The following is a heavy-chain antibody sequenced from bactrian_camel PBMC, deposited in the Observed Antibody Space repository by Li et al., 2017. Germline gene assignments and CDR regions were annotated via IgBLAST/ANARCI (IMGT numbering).Heavy chain of an antibody. D-gene: IGHD1*01. J-gene: IGHJ4*01. V-gene: IGHV3S53*01. CDR3: AAANTVGTLQCLQRTRENDWHH. Sequence: HVQLVESGGGSVQIGGSLRLSCAVSGSAVRSNCMAWFRQAPGKPREEVARIHTSGSSSVASAFKGRFTISQDNTKRTVYLQMNALRAEDTAQYICAAANTVGTLQCLQRTRENDWHHWGKGTQVTVS. CDR2: IHTSGSS. CDR1: GSAVRSNC.